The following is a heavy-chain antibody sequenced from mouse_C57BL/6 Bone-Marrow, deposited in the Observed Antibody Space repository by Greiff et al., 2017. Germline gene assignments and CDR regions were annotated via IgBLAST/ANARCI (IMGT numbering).Heavy chain of an antibody. Sequence: QVQLQQPGAELVKPGASVKLSCKASGYTFTSYWMHWVKQRPGQGLEWIGMIHPNSGSTNYNEKFKSKATLTVDKSSSTAYMQLSSLTSEYSAVYYCARLDSNYLFAYWGQGTLVTVSA. CDR1: GYTFTSYW. J-gene: IGHJ3*01. CDR2: IHPNSGST. D-gene: IGHD2-5*01. CDR3: ARLDSNYLFAY. V-gene: IGHV1-64*01.